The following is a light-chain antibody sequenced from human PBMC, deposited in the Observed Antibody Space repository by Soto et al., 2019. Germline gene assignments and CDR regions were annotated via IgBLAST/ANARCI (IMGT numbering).Light chain of an antibody. Sequence: DIQMTQSPSSLSASVGDRVTITCRASQSISSDLSWYQQKPGKAPKLLIYAASSLQSGVTSRFSGSGSGTDFTLTISSLQPEDFATYYCQQTYSTPTFGHGTKVEIK. CDR1: QSISSD. J-gene: IGKJ1*01. CDR3: QQTYSTPT. V-gene: IGKV1-39*01. CDR2: AAS.